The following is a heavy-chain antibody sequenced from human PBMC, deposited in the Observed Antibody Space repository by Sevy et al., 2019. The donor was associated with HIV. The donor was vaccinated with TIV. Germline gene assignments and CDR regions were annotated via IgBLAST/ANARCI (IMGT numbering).Heavy chain of an antibody. CDR3: VRDDRDGYFEY. V-gene: IGHV1-2*02. Sequence: GAVKVSCKASGYTFTGYYMHWMRQAPGQGLERMGWINPDIRGPTYAPKSQGRVTLTRDTSISTAYMDLSTLESDDTAVHYCVRDDRDGYFEYWGQGTLVNVSS. CDR2: INPDIRGP. CDR1: GYTFTGYY. J-gene: IGHJ4*02.